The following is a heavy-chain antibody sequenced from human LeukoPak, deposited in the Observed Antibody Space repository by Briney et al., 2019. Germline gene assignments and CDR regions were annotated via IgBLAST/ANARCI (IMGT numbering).Heavy chain of an antibody. J-gene: IGHJ4*02. CDR3: ARGSHYYYSSGYYPLDY. CDR1: GLSISSYY. CDR2: IYYSGST. V-gene: IGHV4-59*01. D-gene: IGHD3-22*01. Sequence: SETLSLTCTVSGLSISSYYWSWIRQPPGKGLEWHGYIYYSGSTNYNPSLKSRVTIPVNTSKNQFSLKLSSVTAADTAVYYCARGSHYYYSSGYYPLDYRGQRALVTVS.